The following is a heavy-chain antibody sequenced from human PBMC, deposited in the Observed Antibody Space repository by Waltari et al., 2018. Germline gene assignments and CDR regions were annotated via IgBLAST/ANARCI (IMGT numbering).Heavy chain of an antibody. J-gene: IGHJ6*02. V-gene: IGHV3-11*01. CDR1: GFTFSDFY. CDR3: ARAGFDHQSSGYGMDV. CDR2: MSSTREII. D-gene: IGHD3-22*01. Sequence: QVQLVESGGRFVKPGGSLRLSCAASGFTFSDFYMSWIRQVPGRGVEGVAYMSSTREIIYYADSLRGRFTISRDNARKSLYLDMNSLRAEDTAVYYCARAGFDHQSSGYGMDVWGQGTTVTVSS.